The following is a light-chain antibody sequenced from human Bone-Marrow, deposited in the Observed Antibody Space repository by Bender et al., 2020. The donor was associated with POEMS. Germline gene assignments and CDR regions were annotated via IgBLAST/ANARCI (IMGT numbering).Light chain of an antibody. V-gene: IGLV2-14*03. CDR2: DVS. Sequence: QSALTQPASVSGSPVQSITISCSGTSSDISGYNYVSWYQQHPGKAPKLMIYDVSDRPSGVSNRFSGSKSGDTASLTISGLQAEDEAYYYCSTYTSSSTWVFGGGTKLTVL. J-gene: IGLJ3*02. CDR3: STYTSSSTWV. CDR1: SSDISGYNY.